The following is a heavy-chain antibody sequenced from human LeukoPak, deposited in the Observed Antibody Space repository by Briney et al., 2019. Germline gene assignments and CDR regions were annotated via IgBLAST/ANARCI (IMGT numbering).Heavy chain of an antibody. CDR1: GFIFSNYD. J-gene: IGHJ6*03. CDR2: IHFDGSDT. Sequence: GGSLRLSCAASGFIFSNYDMHWVRQAPDKGLEWVAFIHFDGSDTYYTQSVKGRFTISRDNAKNSLYLQMNSLRAEDTAVYYCARVGPWVNPDYYYYMDVWGKGTTVTVSS. CDR3: ARVGPWVNPDYYYYMDV. V-gene: IGHV3-30*02. D-gene: IGHD1-14*01.